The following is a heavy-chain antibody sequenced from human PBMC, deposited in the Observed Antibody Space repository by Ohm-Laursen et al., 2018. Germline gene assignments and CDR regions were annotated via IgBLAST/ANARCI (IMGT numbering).Heavy chain of an antibody. V-gene: IGHV3-30*18. CDR3: AKAVSSGWYRAWTYYYGMDV. CDR2: ISYDGSNK. J-gene: IGHJ6*02. Sequence: SLRLSCAASGFTFSSYGMHWVRQAPGKGLEWVAVISYDGSNKYYADSVKGRCTISRDNSKNTLYLQMNSLRAEDTAVYYCAKAVSSGWYRAWTYYYGMDVWGQGTTVTVSS. D-gene: IGHD6-19*01. CDR1: GFTFSSYG.